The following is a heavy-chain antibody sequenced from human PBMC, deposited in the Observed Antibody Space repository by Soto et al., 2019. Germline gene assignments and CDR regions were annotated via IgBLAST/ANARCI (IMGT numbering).Heavy chain of an antibody. CDR3: ATADVVVVAATDYYYYYMDV. CDR2: FDPEDGET. V-gene: IGHV1-24*01. Sequence: ASVKVSCKVSGYTLTELSMHWVRQAPGKGLEWMGGFDPEDGETIYAQKFQGRVTMTEDTSTDTAYMELSSLRSEDTAVYYCATADVVVVAATDYYYYYMDVSGKGTTVTVSS. J-gene: IGHJ6*03. CDR1: GYTLTELS. D-gene: IGHD2-15*01.